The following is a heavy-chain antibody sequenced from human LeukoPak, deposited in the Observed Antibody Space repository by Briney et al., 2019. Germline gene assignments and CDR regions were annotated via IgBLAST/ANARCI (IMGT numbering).Heavy chain of an antibody. CDR2: VKYDGSEK. D-gene: IGHD6-13*01. J-gene: IGHJ4*02. CDR3: ARWGGVAAAGDY. CDR1: GFTFSTYW. V-gene: IGHV3-7*03. Sequence: GGSLRLSCAASGFTFSTYWMSWVRQAPGKGLEWVANVKYDGSEKYYVDSVNGRFTISRDNAKNSLYLQMNSLRAEDTALYHCARWGGVAAAGDYWGQGTLVTVSS.